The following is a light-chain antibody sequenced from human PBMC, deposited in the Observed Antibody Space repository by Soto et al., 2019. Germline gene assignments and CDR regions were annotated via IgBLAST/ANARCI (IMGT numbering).Light chain of an antibody. V-gene: IGLV2-14*01. Sequence: QSALTQPASVSGSPGQSITIYCTGTSSDIGSNNYVSWFQQRPGKAPTLIIYEVSNRPSGVSTHFSGSKSGNTASLTISGLLPEDEAEYSCSSYTTTTRLFGGGTKLTVL. CDR2: EVS. J-gene: IGLJ3*02. CDR1: SSDIGSNNY. CDR3: SSYTTTTRL.